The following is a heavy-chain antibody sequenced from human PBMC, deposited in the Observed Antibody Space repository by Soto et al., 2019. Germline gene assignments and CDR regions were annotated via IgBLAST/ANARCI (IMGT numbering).Heavy chain of an antibody. CDR1: GGSFSGYY. Sequence: SETLSLTCAVYGGSFSGYYWSWIRQPPGKGLEWIGEINHSGSTNYNPSLKSRVTISVDTSKNQFSLKLSSVTAADTAVYYCARGLLYYYILTGTPPLYYYYYMDVWGKGTTVTVCS. J-gene: IGHJ6*03. CDR3: ARGLLYYYILTGTPPLYYYYYMDV. V-gene: IGHV4-34*01. CDR2: INHSGST. D-gene: IGHD3-9*01.